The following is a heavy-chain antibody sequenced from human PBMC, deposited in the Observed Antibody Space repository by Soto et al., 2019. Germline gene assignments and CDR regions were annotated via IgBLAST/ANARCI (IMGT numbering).Heavy chain of an antibody. Sequence: EVQLLESGGGLVQPGGSLRLSCTASGFTFTIYAMAWVRGAPGKGLEWLSTISDSGSATYHADSIKGRFTISRDNSDNTLFLQMNGLRDADTAVYYCARGGMRGSCSGGSCFDLDYWGQGTLVTVSS. CDR3: ARGGMRGSCSGGSCFDLDY. D-gene: IGHD2-15*01. V-gene: IGHV3-23*01. J-gene: IGHJ4*02. CDR2: ISDSGSAT. CDR1: GFTFTIYA.